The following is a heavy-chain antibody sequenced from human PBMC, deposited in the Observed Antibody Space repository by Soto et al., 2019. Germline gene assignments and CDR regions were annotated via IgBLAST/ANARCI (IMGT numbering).Heavy chain of an antibody. D-gene: IGHD6-13*01. J-gene: IGHJ6*02. V-gene: IGHV3-53*02. CDR1: GFTVSSHY. CDR3: ARDFPPGDSSRWYYYGMDV. Sequence: EVQLVETGGGLIQPGGSLRLSCAASGFTVSSHYMSWVRQAPGKGLEWVSVISSGGSTYYADSVKGRFTISRDNSKNTLYLHMNSLRAEDKAVYYCARDFPPGDSSRWYYYGMDVWGQGTTVTVSS. CDR2: ISSGGST.